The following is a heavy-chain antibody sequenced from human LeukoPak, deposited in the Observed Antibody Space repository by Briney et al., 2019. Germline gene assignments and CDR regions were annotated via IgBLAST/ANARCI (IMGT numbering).Heavy chain of an antibody. CDR3: ARESMVAYFDY. D-gene: IGHD2-15*01. CDR2: INTDGSST. J-gene: IGHJ4*02. Sequence: GGSLRLSCAASGFTFSSYWMRWVRQAPGKGLVWVSRINTDGSSTSYADSVKGRFTISRDNAKDTLYLQMNSLRAEDTAVYYCARESMVAYFDYWGQGTLVTVSS. V-gene: IGHV3-74*01. CDR1: GFTFSSYW.